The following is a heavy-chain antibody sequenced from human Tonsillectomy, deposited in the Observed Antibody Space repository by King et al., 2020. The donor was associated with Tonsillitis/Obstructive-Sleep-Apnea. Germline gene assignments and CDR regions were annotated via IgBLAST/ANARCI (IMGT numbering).Heavy chain of an antibody. Sequence: QLVQSAAEVKKPGESLKISCKGSGYSFTSYWIGWVRQMPGKGLEWMGIIYPGAFDTRYSPFFKGQVTISADKTTSTAYLHWRSLKASDTAMYYCARLTAAEDYFYMDVWGKGTTVTVSS. J-gene: IGHJ6*03. V-gene: IGHV5-51*01. CDR3: ARLTAAEDYFYMDV. CDR1: GYSFTSYW. CDR2: IYPGAFDT. D-gene: IGHD6-13*01.